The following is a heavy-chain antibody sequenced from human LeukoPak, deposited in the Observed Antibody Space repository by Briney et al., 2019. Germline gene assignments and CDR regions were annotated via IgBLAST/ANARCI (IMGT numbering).Heavy chain of an antibody. J-gene: IGHJ4*02. V-gene: IGHV4-59*01. CDR1: GGSISSYY. CDR2: IYYSGYT. CDR3: ARRDTNGYYLF. Sequence: SETLSLTCTVSGGSISSYYWSWIRQPPGKGLEWIGCIYYSGYTNYKSSLKSRVTISVDTSKNQFSLKLSSVTAADTAVYYCARRDTNGYYLFWGQGTPVTVSS. D-gene: IGHD3-22*01.